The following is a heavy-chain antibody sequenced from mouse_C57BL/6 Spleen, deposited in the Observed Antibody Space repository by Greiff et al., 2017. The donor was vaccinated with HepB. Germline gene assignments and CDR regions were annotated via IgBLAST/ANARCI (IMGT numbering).Heavy chain of an antibody. D-gene: IGHD1-1*01. CDR1: GYTFTDYN. CDR2: INPNNGGT. Sequence: EVQLQQSGPELVKPGASVKIPCKASGYTFTDYNMDWVKQSHGKSLEWIGDINPNNGGTIYNQKFKGKATLTVDKSSSTAYMELRSLTSEDTAVYYFARPYYGSLYAMDYWGQGTSVTVSS. J-gene: IGHJ4*01. CDR3: ARPYYGSLYAMDY. V-gene: IGHV1-18*01.